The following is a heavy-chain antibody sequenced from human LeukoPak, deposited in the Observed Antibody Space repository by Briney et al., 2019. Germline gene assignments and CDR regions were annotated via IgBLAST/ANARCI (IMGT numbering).Heavy chain of an antibody. CDR3: ASGHYDFWSGYYFDY. CDR2: IYYSGST. D-gene: IGHD3-3*01. CDR1: GGSISSYY. J-gene: IGHJ4*02. V-gene: IGHV4-59*01. Sequence: SETLSLTCTVSGGSISSYYWSWIRQPPGKGLEWIGYIYYSGSTNYNPSLKSRVTISVDTSKNQFSLKLSSVTAADTAVYYCASGHYDFWSGYYFDYWGQGTLVTVSS.